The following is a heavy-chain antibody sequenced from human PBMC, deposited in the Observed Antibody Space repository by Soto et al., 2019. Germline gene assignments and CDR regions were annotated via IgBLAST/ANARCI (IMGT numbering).Heavy chain of an antibody. V-gene: IGHV1-46*03. J-gene: IGHJ5*02. CDR3: ARVYHSATRYGYVGNNWFDP. CDR2: INPSGGST. Sequence: QVQLVQSGAEVKKPGASVKVSCKASGYTFTSYYMHWVRQAPGQGLEWMGIINPSGGSTSYAQKFQGRVTMTRDTSTSTVYMELSSLRSEDTAVYYCARVYHSATRYGYVGNNWFDPWGQGTLVTVSS. CDR1: GYTFTSYY. D-gene: IGHD5-18*01.